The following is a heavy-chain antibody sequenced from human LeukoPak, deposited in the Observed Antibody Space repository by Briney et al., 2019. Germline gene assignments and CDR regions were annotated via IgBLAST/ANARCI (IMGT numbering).Heavy chain of an antibody. CDR3: ARHYYDSSGYSDY. CDR1: GGSISSSSYY. J-gene: IGHJ4*02. Sequence: SETLSLTCTVSGGSISSSSYYWGWIRQPPGKGLGWIGSIYYSGSTYYNPSLKSRVTISVDTSKNQFSLKLSSVTAADTAVYYCARHYYDSSGYSDYWGQGTLVTVSS. D-gene: IGHD3-22*01. V-gene: IGHV4-39*01. CDR2: IYYSGST.